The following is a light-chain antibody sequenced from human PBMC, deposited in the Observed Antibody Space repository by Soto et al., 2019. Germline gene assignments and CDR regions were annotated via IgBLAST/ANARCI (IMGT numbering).Light chain of an antibody. CDR3: QQHNSSPWT. V-gene: IGKV1-5*01. J-gene: IGKJ1*01. Sequence: DIQMTQSPSTLSASVGDRVTITCRASQSISAWLAWFQQKPGKAPKVLIYDASTLERGVPSRFSGSGSGTEFTLTISSLQPEDSATYYCQQHNSSPWTFGQGTRVEIK. CDR1: QSISAW. CDR2: DAS.